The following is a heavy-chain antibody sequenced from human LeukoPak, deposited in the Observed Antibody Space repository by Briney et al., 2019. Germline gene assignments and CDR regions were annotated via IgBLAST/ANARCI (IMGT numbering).Heavy chain of an antibody. CDR1: GFTFSTYA. J-gene: IGHJ4*02. D-gene: IGHD3-10*01. Sequence: GGSLRLSCAASGFTFSTYAMSWVRQAPGKGLQWVSAISGSGGSTYYADSVKGRFTISRDNSKNTLYLQMNSLRAEDTAVYYCAKVGGGHTLWDYWGQGTLVTVSS. V-gene: IGHV3-23*01. CDR3: AKVGGGHTLWDY. CDR2: ISGSGGST.